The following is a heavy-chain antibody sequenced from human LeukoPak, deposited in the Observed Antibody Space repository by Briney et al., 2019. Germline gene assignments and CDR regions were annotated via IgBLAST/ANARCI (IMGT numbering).Heavy chain of an antibody. Sequence: KAGGSLRLSCAASGFTFSNAWMSWVRQAPGKGLEWVARIKSKTDDGTTDYAAPVKGRFTISRDDSKNTLYLQMNSLKTEDTGVYYCTTVGYDFWSGYYNYFDHWGQGTLVTVSS. V-gene: IGHV3-15*01. D-gene: IGHD3-3*01. CDR2: IKSKTDDGTT. CDR1: GFTFSNAW. J-gene: IGHJ4*02. CDR3: TTVGYDFWSGYYNYFDH.